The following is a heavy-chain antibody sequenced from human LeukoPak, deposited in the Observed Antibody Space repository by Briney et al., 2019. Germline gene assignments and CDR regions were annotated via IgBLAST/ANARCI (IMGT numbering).Heavy chain of an antibody. Sequence: SETLSLTCTVSGDSISRSSDYWGWIRQPPGKGPEWIGSVYYIGSTFYNPSLKSRLTISLDTSKNQFSLKLSSVTAADTAVYYCARQYSDILTGYHRGELYWYFDLWGRGTLVTVSS. CDR3: ARQYSDILTGYHRGELYWYFDL. D-gene: IGHD3-9*01. V-gene: IGHV4-39*01. J-gene: IGHJ2*01. CDR1: GDSISRSSDY. CDR2: VYYIGST.